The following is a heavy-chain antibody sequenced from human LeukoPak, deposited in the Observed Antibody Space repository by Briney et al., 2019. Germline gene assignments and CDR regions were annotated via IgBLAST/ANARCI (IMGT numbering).Heavy chain of an antibody. Sequence: PSETLSLTCTVSGGSISSYYWSWIRQPPGKGLEWIGYIYYSGSTNYNPSLKSRVTISVDRSKNQFSLKLSSVTAADTAVYYCGRGDSSSWTYYFDYWGQGTLVTVSS. CDR3: GRGDSSSWTYYFDY. V-gene: IGHV4-59*08. CDR1: GGSISSYY. D-gene: IGHD6-13*01. CDR2: IYYSGST. J-gene: IGHJ4*02.